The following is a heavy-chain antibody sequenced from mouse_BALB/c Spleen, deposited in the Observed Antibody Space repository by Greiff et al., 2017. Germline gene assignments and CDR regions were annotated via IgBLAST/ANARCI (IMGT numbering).Heavy chain of an antibody. D-gene: IGHD2-1*01. J-gene: IGHJ2*01. CDR1: GYSITSDYA. Sequence: VQLKQSGPGLVKPSQSLSLTCTVTGYSITSDYAWNWIRQFPGNKLEWMGYISYSGSTSYNPSLKSRISITRDTSKNQFFLQLNSVTTEDTATYYCARCIYYGNLYYFDYWGQGTTLTVSS. CDR2: ISYSGST. V-gene: IGHV3-2*02. CDR3: ARCIYYGNLYYFDY.